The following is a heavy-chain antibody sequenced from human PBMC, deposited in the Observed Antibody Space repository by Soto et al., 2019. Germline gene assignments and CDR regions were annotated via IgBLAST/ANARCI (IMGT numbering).Heavy chain of an antibody. CDR1: GFTFSSYA. CDR2: ISYDGSNK. J-gene: IGHJ6*02. Sequence: GGSLRLSCAASGFTFSSYAMRWVRQAPGKGLEWVAVISYDGSNKYYADSVKGRFTISRHNSKNTLYLQMNSLRAEDTAVYYGASGEVMDVWGQGTTVTVSS. V-gene: IGHV3-30-3*01. CDR3: ASGEVMDV.